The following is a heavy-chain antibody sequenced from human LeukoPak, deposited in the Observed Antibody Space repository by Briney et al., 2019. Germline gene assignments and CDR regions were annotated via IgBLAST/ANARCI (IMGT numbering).Heavy chain of an antibody. CDR1: EFTSSSYA. V-gene: IGHV3-23*01. J-gene: IGHJ4*02. D-gene: IGHD2/OR15-2a*01. Sequence: GGSLRLSCAASEFTSSSYAMSWVRQAPGKGPEWVSGISGSGGSTYYAGSVKGRFTISRDNSKNTLYLQMNSLRAEDTAIYYCAKGLKGYFYAPVYWGQGTLVTVSS. CDR2: ISGSGGST. CDR3: AKGLKGYFYAPVY.